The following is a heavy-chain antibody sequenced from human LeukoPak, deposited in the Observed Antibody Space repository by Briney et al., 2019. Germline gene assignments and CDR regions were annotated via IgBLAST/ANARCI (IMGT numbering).Heavy chain of an antibody. V-gene: IGHV3-30-3*01. CDR3: ARSGGLQKFDY. D-gene: IGHD4-11*01. J-gene: IGHJ4*02. CDR2: ISYDGNTI. Sequence: PGGSLRLSCAASEVTFRNYAVHWVRQVPGKGLQWVAVISYDGNTIHYADSVKGRLIISRDTSKNTLYLQMNSLRAEDTAVYYCARSGGLQKFDYWGQGTLVTVSS. CDR1: EVTFRNYA.